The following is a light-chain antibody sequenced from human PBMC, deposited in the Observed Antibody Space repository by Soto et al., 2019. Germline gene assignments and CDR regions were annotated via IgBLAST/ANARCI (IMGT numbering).Light chain of an antibody. V-gene: IGKV3-11*01. Sequence: EIVWTQSPATLSLSPGERATLSCRASQSVSSYLACYQHKPGQAPRLLIYDASNRATGIPASFSGRRSGTNFTVTTRCLEPEECTCYYSKQRSNRRLTFDQGTKLAIK. CDR3: KQRSNRRLT. J-gene: IGKJ2*01. CDR1: QSVSSY. CDR2: DAS.